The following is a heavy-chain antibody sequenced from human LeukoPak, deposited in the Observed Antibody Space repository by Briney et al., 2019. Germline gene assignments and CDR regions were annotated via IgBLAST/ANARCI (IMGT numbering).Heavy chain of an antibody. CDR3: AGGYCSSTSCYNFDY. CDR1: GGSFSGYY. V-gene: IGHV4-34*01. CDR2: INHSGST. D-gene: IGHD2-2*02. Sequence: SETLSLTCAVYGGSFSGYYWSWIRQPPGKGLEWIGEINHSGSTNYNPSLKSRVTISVDTSKNQFSLKLSSVTAADTAVYYCAGGYCSSTSCYNFDYWGQGTLVTVSS. J-gene: IGHJ4*02.